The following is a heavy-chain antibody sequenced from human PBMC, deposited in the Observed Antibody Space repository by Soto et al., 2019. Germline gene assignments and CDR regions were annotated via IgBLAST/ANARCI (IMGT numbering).Heavy chain of an antibody. D-gene: IGHD1-26*01. V-gene: IGHV3-21*01. Sequence: EVQLVESGGGLVKPGGSLRLSCAASGFTFSTYSMNWVRQAPGKGLEWVSSISSTSGHIYYADSVRGRFTISRDNAKNSLYLQMNSLRAEDTAVYYCVRHWQATRDFDYWGQGTLVTVSS. J-gene: IGHJ4*02. CDR1: GFTFSTYS. CDR3: VRHWQATRDFDY. CDR2: ISSTSGHI.